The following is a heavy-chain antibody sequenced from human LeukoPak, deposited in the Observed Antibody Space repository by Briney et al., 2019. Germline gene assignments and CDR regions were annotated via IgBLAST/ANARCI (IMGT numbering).Heavy chain of an antibody. J-gene: IGHJ6*02. CDR1: GFTFRSYW. CDR2: INSDGSST. D-gene: IGHD5-18*01. CDR3: ARDNPIQLWPNYYYYSGMDV. V-gene: IGHV3-74*01. Sequence: SGGSLRLPCAASGFTFRSYWMHWVRQAPGKGLVWVSRINSDGSSTSYADSVKGRFTISRDNAKNTLYLQMNSLRAEDTAVYSCARDNPIQLWPNYYYYSGMDVWGQGTTVTVSS.